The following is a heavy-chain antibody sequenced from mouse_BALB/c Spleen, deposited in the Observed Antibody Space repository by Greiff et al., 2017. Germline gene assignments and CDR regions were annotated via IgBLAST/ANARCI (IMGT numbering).Heavy chain of an antibody. Sequence: EVQLQQSGTVLARPGASVKMSCKASGYSFTSYWMHWVKQRPGQGLEWIGAIYPGNSDTSYNQKFKGKAKLTAVTSASTAYMELSSLTNEDSAVYYCTTGYDPYAMDYWGQGTSVTVSS. CDR2: IYPGNSDT. J-gene: IGHJ4*01. CDR3: TTGYDPYAMDY. V-gene: IGHV1-5*01. D-gene: IGHD2-2*01. CDR1: GYSFTSYW.